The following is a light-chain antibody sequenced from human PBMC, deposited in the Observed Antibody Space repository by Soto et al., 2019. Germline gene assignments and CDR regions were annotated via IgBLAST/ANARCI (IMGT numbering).Light chain of an antibody. Sequence: EIVLTQSPATLPVSPGERATLSCRASQSVSSSYLAWYQQKPGQAPRLLIYGASSRATGIPDRFSGSGSGTDFTLTISRLEPEDFAVYYCQQYGSSPTTFGQGTRLEIK. CDR3: QQYGSSPTT. J-gene: IGKJ5*01. CDR2: GAS. CDR1: QSVSSSY. V-gene: IGKV3-20*01.